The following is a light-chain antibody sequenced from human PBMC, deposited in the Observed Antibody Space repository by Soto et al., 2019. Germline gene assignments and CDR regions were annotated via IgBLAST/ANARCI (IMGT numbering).Light chain of an antibody. J-gene: IGLJ2*01. CDR2: DNN. Sequence: QSVLTQPPSVSGAPGQRVTISCTGSSSNIGAGYGVQWYQQLPGTAPTLLIYDNNNRPSGVPHRFSGSKSGTSASLAITGLQAADEADYYCQSYGSSLSGFVVFGGGTKLTVL. CDR1: SSNIGAGYG. CDR3: QSYGSSLSGFVV. V-gene: IGLV1-40*01.